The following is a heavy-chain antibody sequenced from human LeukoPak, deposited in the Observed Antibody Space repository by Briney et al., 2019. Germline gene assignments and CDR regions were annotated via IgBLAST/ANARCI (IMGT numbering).Heavy chain of an antibody. V-gene: IGHV3-21*01. CDR1: GFTFSSYS. D-gene: IGHD1-26*01. CDR3: ASVGAIAPNYYYYGMDV. J-gene: IGHJ6*02. Sequence: PGGSLRLSCAASGFTFSSYSMNWVRQAPGKGLEWVSSISSSSSYIYYADSVKGRFTISRGNAKNSLYLQMNSLRAEDTAVYYCASVGAIAPNYYYYGMDVWGQGTTVTVSS. CDR2: ISSSSSYI.